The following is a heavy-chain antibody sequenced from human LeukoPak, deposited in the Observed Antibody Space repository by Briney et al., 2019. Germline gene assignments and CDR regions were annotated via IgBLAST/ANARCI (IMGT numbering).Heavy chain of an antibody. CDR2: ISGSGGST. CDR3: AKVFGSGWYSPNGAFDY. CDR1: GFTFSSYA. Sequence: GGSLRLSCAASGFTFSSYAMSWVRQAPGKGLEWVSAISGSGGSTYYADSVKGRFTISRDNSKNTLYLQMNSLRAEDTVVYYCAKVFGSGWYSPNGAFDYWGQGTLVTVSS. D-gene: IGHD6-19*01. V-gene: IGHV3-23*01. J-gene: IGHJ4*02.